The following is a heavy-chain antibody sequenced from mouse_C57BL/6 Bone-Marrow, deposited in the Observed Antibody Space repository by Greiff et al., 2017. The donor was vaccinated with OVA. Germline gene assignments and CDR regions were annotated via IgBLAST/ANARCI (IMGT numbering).Heavy chain of an antibody. J-gene: IGHJ4*01. Sequence: VQLKESGPGMVKPSQSLSLTCTVTGYSITSGYDWHWIRHFPGNKLEWMGYLSYSGSTNYNPSLKSRISITHDTSKNHFFLKLNSVTTEDTATYYCARSPPIYYGNYDYAMDYWGQGTSVTVSS. CDR3: ARSPPIYYGNYDYAMDY. D-gene: IGHD2-1*01. CDR2: LSYSGST. V-gene: IGHV3-1*01. CDR1: GYSITSGYD.